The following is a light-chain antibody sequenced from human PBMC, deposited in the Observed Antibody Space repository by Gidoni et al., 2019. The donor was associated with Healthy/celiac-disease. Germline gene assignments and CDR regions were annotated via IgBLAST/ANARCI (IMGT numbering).Light chain of an antibody. CDR3: QQYDNLPYT. J-gene: IGKJ2*01. CDR2: DAS. Sequence: DIQMTQSPSSLSASVGERVTITCQESQDISNYLNWYQQKPGKAPKLLIYDASNLETGVPSRFSGSGSGTDFTFTISSLQPEDIATYYCQQYDNLPYTFGQGTKLEIK. V-gene: IGKV1-33*01. CDR1: QDISNY.